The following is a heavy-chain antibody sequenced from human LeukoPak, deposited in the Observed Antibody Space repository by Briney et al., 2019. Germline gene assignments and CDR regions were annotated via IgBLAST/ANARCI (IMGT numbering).Heavy chain of an antibody. CDR3: AKARGDYDILTGYYGGGYYFDY. CDR1: GFTFSRYA. CDR2: ISGSGGST. J-gene: IGHJ4*02. D-gene: IGHD3-9*01. V-gene: IGHV3-23*01. Sequence: GGSLRLSCAASGFTFSRYAMSWVRQAPGKGLEWVSAISGSGGSTYYADSVKGRFTISRDNSKNTLYLQMNSLRAEDTAVYYCAKARGDYDILTGYYGGGYYFDYWGQGTLVTVSS.